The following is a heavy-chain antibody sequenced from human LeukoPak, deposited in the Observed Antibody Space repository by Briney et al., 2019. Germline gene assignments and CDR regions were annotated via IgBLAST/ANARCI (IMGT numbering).Heavy chain of an antibody. D-gene: IGHD2-15*01. CDR3: ARGGGYCSGGSCRPMYNWFDP. CDR1: GYTFTSYD. V-gene: IGHV1-8*01. CDR2: MNPNSGNT. Sequence: ASVKVSCKASGYTFTSYDINWVRQATGQGLEWMGWMNPNSGNTGYAQKFQGRVTMTRNTSISTAYMELSSLRSEDTAVYYCARGGGYCSGGSCRPMYNWFDPWGQGTLVTVSS. J-gene: IGHJ5*02.